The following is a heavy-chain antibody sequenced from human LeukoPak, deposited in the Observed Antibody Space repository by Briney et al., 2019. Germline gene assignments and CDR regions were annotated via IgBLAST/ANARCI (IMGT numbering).Heavy chain of an antibody. J-gene: IGHJ3*02. D-gene: IGHD3-22*01. CDR1: GGTFSSYT. V-gene: IGHV1-69*04. CDR3: ARDLGLYYYDSSGQPNDAFDI. CDR2: IIPILGIA. Sequence: SVKVSCKASGGTFSSYTISWVRQAPGQGLEWMGRIIPILGIANYAQKFQGRVTITADKSTSTAYMELSGLRSEDTAVYYCARDLGLYYYDSSGQPNDAFDIWGQGTMATVSS.